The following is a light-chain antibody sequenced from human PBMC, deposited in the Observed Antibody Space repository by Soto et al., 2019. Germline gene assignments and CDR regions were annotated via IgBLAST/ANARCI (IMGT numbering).Light chain of an antibody. Sequence: QSVLTQPASVSGSPGQSITISCTGSSSDVGGYDFVSWYHQYPGRAPKLIIYNVSHRPSGVSDRFYGSKSGNTASLTISGLQAEDEGDYYCKSYTSSVTYVFGTGTKLTVL. CDR1: SSDVGGYDF. J-gene: IGLJ1*01. CDR3: KSYTSSVTYV. V-gene: IGLV2-14*03. CDR2: NVS.